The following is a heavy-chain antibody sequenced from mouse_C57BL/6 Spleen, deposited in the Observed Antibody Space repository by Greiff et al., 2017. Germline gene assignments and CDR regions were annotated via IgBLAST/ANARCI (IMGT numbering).Heavy chain of an antibody. CDR2: ISNGGGST. J-gene: IGHJ4*01. V-gene: IGHV5-12*01. CDR1: GFTFSDYY. D-gene: IGHD1-1*01. CDR3: ARHGPITTVVATNAMDY. Sequence: DVHLVESGGGLVQPGGSLKLSCAASGFTFSDYYMYWVRQTPEKRLEWVAYISNGGGSTYYPDTVKGRFTISRDNAKNTLYLQMSRLKSEDTAMYYCARHGPITTVVATNAMDYWGQGTSVTVSS.